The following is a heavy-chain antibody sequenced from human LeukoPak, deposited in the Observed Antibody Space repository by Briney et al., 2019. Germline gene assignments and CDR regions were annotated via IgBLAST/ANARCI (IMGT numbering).Heavy chain of an antibody. J-gene: IGHJ4*02. Sequence: GGSLRLSCAASGFAFSTYGMHWVRQAPGKGLEWVSGISRNSGSIGYADSVKGRFTISRDNAKNSLYLQMNSLRAEDTALYYCAKDLTTYGFLGLAYWGQGTLVIVSS. CDR1: GFAFSTYG. V-gene: IGHV3-9*01. D-gene: IGHD3-10*01. CDR3: AKDLTTYGFLGLAY. CDR2: ISRNSGSI.